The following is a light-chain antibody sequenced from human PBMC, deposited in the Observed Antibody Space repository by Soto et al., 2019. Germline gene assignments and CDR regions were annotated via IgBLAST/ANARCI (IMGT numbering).Light chain of an antibody. CDR3: QQSYMDPIT. V-gene: IGKV1-39*01. Sequence: DIQMTQSPSSLSASVGNRVTITCRASQSISTYLNWYQKKPGKAPNLLIYDASRLQSGVPSRFSGSGGGTDFTLSISSVQPEDFETYFCQQSYMDPITLAQGTRLEIK. J-gene: IGKJ5*01. CDR1: QSISTY. CDR2: DAS.